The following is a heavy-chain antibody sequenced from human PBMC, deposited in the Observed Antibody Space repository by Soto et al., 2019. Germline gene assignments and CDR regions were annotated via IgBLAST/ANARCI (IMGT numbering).Heavy chain of an antibody. CDR1: GYNFMNHY. J-gene: IGHJ6*02. Sequence: QVQLVQSGAEVKKPGASVKVSCKASGYNFMNHYMHWVRQAPGQGLEWMGIINPTGGGRTYAQKFQDRVTMTTDTSTSTLDMELSSLRFEDTAVYYCGRGDRGMDVLGQGTTVTVSS. D-gene: IGHD3-16*01. CDR3: GRGDRGMDV. V-gene: IGHV1-46*01. CDR2: INPTGGGR.